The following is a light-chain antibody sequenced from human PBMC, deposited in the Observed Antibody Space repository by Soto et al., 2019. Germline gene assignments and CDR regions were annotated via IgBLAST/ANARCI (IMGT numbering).Light chain of an antibody. V-gene: IGLV2-14*03. J-gene: IGLJ2*01. CDR3: SSYTTSSAPHVV. CDR2: DVS. CDR1: SSEVGGYNY. Sequence: QSALTQPASVSGPPGQSLTISCTGTSSEVGGYNYVSWYQQHPGKAPKLMIYDVSNRPSGISNRFSGSKSGNTASLTISGLQAEDEADYYCSSYTTSSAPHVVFGGGTQLTVL.